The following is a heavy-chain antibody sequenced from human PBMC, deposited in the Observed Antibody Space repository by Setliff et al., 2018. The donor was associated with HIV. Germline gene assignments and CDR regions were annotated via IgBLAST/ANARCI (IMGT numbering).Heavy chain of an antibody. V-gene: IGHV1-2*02. D-gene: IGHD1-26*01. J-gene: IGHJ6*03. CDR2: IIPNSGRT. CDR3: ARDPFPSTNYYMDV. CDR1: GSTFSDAY. Sequence: ASVKVSCKAYGSTFSDAYIHWVRQAPGQGLEWMGWIIPNSGRTNYAQKFKGRVTMTRDTSISTAYLELSSLRSGDTAVYYCARDPFPSTNYYMDVWGKGTTVTVSS.